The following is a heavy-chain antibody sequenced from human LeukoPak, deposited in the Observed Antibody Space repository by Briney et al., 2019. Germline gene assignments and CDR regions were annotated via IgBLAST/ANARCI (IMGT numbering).Heavy chain of an antibody. CDR2: IKEDGSEK. Sequence: GGSLRLSCAASRFTFSSFWMTWVRQAPGKGLEWVANIKEDGSEKNYVDSVKGRFSISRDNAKNSLYLQMNSLRAKDTAVYYCANDYFSGSSHRTPLSYWGQGTLVTVSS. CDR3: ANDYFSGSSHRTPLSY. V-gene: IGHV3-7*03. D-gene: IGHD1-26*01. CDR1: RFTFSSFW. J-gene: IGHJ4*02.